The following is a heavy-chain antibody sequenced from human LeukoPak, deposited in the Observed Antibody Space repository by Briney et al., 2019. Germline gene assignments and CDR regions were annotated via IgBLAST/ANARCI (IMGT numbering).Heavy chain of an antibody. Sequence: ASVRVSCKASGYSFTSYGITWVRQAPGQGLEWMGWISAYKGNTNYARNLQGRVTMTTDTSTSTAYMELRSLRSDDTAVYYCASSFSSSWPPDPPRYWGQGTLVTVSS. D-gene: IGHD6-13*01. CDR1: GYSFTSYG. J-gene: IGHJ4*02. CDR2: ISAYKGNT. V-gene: IGHV1-18*01. CDR3: ASSFSSSWPPDPPRY.